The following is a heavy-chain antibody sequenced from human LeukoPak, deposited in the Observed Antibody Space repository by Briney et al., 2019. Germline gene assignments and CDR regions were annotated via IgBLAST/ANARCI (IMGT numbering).Heavy chain of an antibody. D-gene: IGHD3-22*01. J-gene: IGHJ6*03. Sequence: ASVKVSCKASGYTFTSYGISWVRQAPGQGLEWMGWVSAYNGNTNYAQKLQGRVTMTTDTSTSTAYMELRSLRSDDTAVYYCARVSGVEDSSGYYYDGDYYYYMDVWGKGTTVTVSS. CDR3: ARVSGVEDSSGYYYDGDYYYYMDV. CDR1: GYTFTSYG. V-gene: IGHV1-18*01. CDR2: VSAYNGNT.